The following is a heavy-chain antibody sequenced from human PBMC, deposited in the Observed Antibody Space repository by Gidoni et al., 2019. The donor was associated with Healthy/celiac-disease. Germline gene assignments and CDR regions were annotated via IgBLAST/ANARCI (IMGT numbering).Heavy chain of an antibody. D-gene: IGHD1-26*01. CDR3: ARDFIPQYSGSYSFGY. CDR1: GVSISSSSYY. CDR2: IYYSGST. Sequence: QLQLHESGPVLLKPSATLSLTCTVSGVSISSSSYYWGWIRQPPGKGLEWIGSIYYSGSTYYNTSIKSRVTISVETSKNQCSLKLSSVTAADTAVYYWARDFIPQYSGSYSFGYWGQGTLVTVSS. J-gene: IGHJ4*02. V-gene: IGHV4-39*07.